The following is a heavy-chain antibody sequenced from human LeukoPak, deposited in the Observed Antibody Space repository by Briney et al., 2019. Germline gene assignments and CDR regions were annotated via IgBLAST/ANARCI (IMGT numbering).Heavy chain of an antibody. J-gene: IGHJ3*02. D-gene: IGHD2-2*01. Sequence: PGGSLRLSCAASGFTFSSYWMSWVRQAPGKGLEWVANIKQDGSEKYYVDSVKGRFTISRDNAKNSLYLQMNSLRAEDTAVYYCARDLGIVVVPAANDAFDIWGQGTMVTVSS. V-gene: IGHV3-7*01. CDR2: IKQDGSEK. CDR3: ARDLGIVVVPAANDAFDI. CDR1: GFTFSSYW.